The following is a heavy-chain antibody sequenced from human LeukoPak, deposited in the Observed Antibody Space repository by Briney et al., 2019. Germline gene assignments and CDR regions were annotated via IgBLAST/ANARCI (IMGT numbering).Heavy chain of an antibody. J-gene: IGHJ3*02. Sequence: GGGLWLSCSASGFTLSSKYMSWGRPAPREGLEWVSVIYSGGSTYYADSVKGRFTISRDNAKNSLYLQMNSLRAEDTAVYYCARAYYDSSGYYWALWGAFDIWGQGTMVTVSS. CDR3: ARAYYDSSGYYWALWGAFDI. CDR1: GFTLSSKY. CDR2: IYSGGST. V-gene: IGHV3-53*01. D-gene: IGHD3-22*01.